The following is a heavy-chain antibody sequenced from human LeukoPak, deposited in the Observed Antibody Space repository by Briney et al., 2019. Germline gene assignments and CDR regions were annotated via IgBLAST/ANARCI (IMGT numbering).Heavy chain of an antibody. D-gene: IGHD4-17*01. CDR1: GYTFTSYG. V-gene: IGHV1-18*01. Sequence: ASVKVSCKASGYTFTSYGISWVRQAPGQGLEWMGWISAYNGNTSYAQKLQGRVTMTRNTSISTAYMELSSLRSEDTAVYYCAREVDDYGFMDYWGQGTLVTVSS. CDR2: ISAYNGNT. J-gene: IGHJ4*02. CDR3: AREVDDYGFMDY.